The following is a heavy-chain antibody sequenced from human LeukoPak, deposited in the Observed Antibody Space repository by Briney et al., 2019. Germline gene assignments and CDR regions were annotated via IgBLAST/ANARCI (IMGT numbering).Heavy chain of an antibody. CDR1: GGSFSGYY. CDR3: ARDRGDYDSSGYYGYFDY. J-gene: IGHJ4*02. CDR2: IYYSGST. Sequence: KPSETLSLTCAVYGGSFSGYYWSWIRQLPGKGLEWIGYIYYSGSTNYNPSLKSRVTISVDTSKNQFSLKLSSVTAADTAVYYCARDRGDYDSSGYYGYFDYWGQGALVTVSS. D-gene: IGHD3-22*01. V-gene: IGHV4-59*01.